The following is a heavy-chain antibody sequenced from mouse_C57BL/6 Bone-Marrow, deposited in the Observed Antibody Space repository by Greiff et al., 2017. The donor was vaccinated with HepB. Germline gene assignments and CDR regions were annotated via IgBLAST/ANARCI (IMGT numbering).Heavy chain of an antibody. V-gene: IGHV1-61*01. J-gene: IGHJ1*03. Sequence: QVQLQQPGAELVRPGSSVKLSCKASGYTFTSYWLDWVKQRPGQGLEWIGNIYPSDSETHYNQKFKDKATLTVDKSSSKAYMQLSSRTSEDSAVYYCARSRTTVVVDWYFDVWGTGTTVTVSS. CDR2: IYPSDSET. CDR3: ARSRTTVVVDWYFDV. CDR1: GYTFTSYW. D-gene: IGHD1-1*01.